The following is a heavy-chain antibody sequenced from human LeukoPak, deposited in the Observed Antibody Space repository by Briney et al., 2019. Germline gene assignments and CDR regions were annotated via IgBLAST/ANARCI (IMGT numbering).Heavy chain of an antibody. D-gene: IGHD1-26*01. J-gene: IGHJ4*02. CDR3: ARTGSYYREFGY. CDR2: ISAYNGNT. CDR1: GYTFTSYG. V-gene: IGHV1-18*01. Sequence: ASVKVPCKASGYTFTSYGISWVRQAPGQGLEWMGWISAYNGNTNYAQNLQGRVTMTTDTSTRTAYMELKSLRSDDTAVYYCARTGSYYREFGYWGQGTLVTASS.